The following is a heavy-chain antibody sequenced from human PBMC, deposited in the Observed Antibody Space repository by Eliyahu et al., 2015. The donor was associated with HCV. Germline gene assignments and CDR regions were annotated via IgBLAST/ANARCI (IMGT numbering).Heavy chain of an antibody. V-gene: IGHV1-2*02. J-gene: IGHJ5*02. CDR1: GYTFTEWY. Sequence: QVHLVQSGAEVKKTGASVKVSCKAFGYTFTEWYIHWVRKAPGQGLEWMGWINPKNGRTKYVEKFQGRVTLTRDTSTATAYMELSGLRSDDTAVFYCAKGSRAGMERPNWLDPWGQGTLVTVSS. D-gene: IGHD1-1*01. CDR3: AKGSRAGMERPNWLDP. CDR2: INPKNGRT.